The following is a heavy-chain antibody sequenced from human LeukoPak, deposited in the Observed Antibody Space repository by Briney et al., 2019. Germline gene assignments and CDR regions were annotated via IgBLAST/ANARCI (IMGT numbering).Heavy chain of an antibody. J-gene: IGHJ5*02. D-gene: IGHD1-7*01. CDR2: IYYSGST. CDR1: GGSISSGDYY. Sequence: SETLSLTCTVSGGSISSGDYYWSWIRQPPGKGLEWIGYIYYSGSTYYNPSLKSRVTISVDTSKNQFSLKLSSVTAADTAVYYCARVALELRLASANWSDPWGQGTLVTVSS. CDR3: ARVALELRLASANWSDP. V-gene: IGHV4-30-4*08.